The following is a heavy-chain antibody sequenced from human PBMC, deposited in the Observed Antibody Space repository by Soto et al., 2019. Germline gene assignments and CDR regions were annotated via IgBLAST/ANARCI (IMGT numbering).Heavy chain of an antibody. V-gene: IGHV1-24*01. CDR2: FDPEDGET. Sequence: APVEVTSKVCRFTLEGRSLHSVRQAPGKGLEWMGGFDPEDGETIYAQKFQGRVTMTEDTSTDTAYMELSSLRSEYTAVYYCATGDNWFDPWGQGTLVTVSS. J-gene: IGHJ5*02. CDR1: RFTLEGRS. CDR3: ATGDNWFDP.